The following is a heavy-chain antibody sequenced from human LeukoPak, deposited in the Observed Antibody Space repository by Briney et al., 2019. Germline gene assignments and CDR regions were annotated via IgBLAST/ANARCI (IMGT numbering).Heavy chain of an antibody. D-gene: IGHD3-22*01. CDR2: INTNTGNP. V-gene: IGHV7-4-1*02. J-gene: IGHJ3*02. Sequence: ASVKVSCKASAYTFTSYAMNWVRQAPGQGLEWMGWINTNTGNPTYGQDFTGRFVFSLDTSVRTTYLQIRSLKAEDTAEYYCARGGAYYDSPIGAFDIWGQGTMVAVSS. CDR3: ARGGAYYDSPIGAFDI. CDR1: AYTFTSYA.